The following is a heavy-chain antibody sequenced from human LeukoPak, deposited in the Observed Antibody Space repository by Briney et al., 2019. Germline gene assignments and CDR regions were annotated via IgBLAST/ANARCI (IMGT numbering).Heavy chain of an antibody. CDR3: ARDPGGGGAKGHNWFDP. J-gene: IGHJ5*02. Sequence: GGSLRLSCAASGFTFSSYWMHWVRQAPGRGLVWLSRLKSDGRSTSYADSVKGRFTISRDNAKNTLYLQMTSLRAEDTAVYYCARDPGGGGAKGHNWFDPWGQGTLVTVSS. CDR2: LKSDGRST. D-gene: IGHD2-21*01. CDR1: GFTFSSYW. V-gene: IGHV3-74*01.